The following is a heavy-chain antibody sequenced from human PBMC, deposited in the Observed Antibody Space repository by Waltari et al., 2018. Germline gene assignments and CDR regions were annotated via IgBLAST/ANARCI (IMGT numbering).Heavy chain of an antibody. Sequence: EVQLVESGGGLVKPGGSLRLSCAASGFTFSSYSMNWVRQAPGKGLEWVSSISSSSSYIYYADSVKGRFTISRDNAKNSLYLQMNSLRAEDTAVYYCARTDIVVVPAANAFDIWGQGTMVTVSS. CDR2: ISSSSSYI. V-gene: IGHV3-21*01. CDR3: ARTDIVVVPAANAFDI. J-gene: IGHJ3*02. CDR1: GFTFSSYS. D-gene: IGHD2-2*01.